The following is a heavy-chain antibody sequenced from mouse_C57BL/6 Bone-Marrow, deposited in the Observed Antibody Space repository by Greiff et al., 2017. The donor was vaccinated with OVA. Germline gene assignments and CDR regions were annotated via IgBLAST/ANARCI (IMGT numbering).Heavy chain of an antibody. CDR3: SREGYGSSFDY. V-gene: IGHV1-63*01. CDR1: GYTFTNYW. Sequence: QVQLQQSGAELVRPGTSVKMSCKASGYTFTNYWIGWAKQRPGHGLEWIGDIYTGGGYTNYNEKFKGKATLTAAKYSSTAYMQFSSLTSEYSAIYDCSREGYGSSFDYWGQGTTLTVSS. D-gene: IGHD1-1*01. CDR2: IYTGGGYT. J-gene: IGHJ2*01.